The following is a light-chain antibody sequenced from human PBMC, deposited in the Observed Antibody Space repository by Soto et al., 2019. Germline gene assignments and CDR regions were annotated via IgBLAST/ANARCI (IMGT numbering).Light chain of an antibody. V-gene: IGLV2-14*01. CDR3: SSYTTSNTRQIV. Sequence: QSALTQPASVSGSPGQSITISCTGTSSDVGGYNYVSWYQQHPGKAPKFMIYDVSNRPSGVSNRFSGSKPGNTASLTISGLQAEEEADYSCSSYTTSNTRQIVFGTGTKVTVL. J-gene: IGLJ1*01. CDR1: SSDVGGYNY. CDR2: DVS.